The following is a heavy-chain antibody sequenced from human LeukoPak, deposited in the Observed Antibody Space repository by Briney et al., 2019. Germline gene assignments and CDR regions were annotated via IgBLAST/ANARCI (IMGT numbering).Heavy chain of an antibody. D-gene: IGHD5-18*01. CDR2: IIPIFGTA. V-gene: IGHV1-69*13. CDR3: ARDHTAMVKDYYYGMDV. CDR1: GGTFSSYA. J-gene: IGHJ6*04. Sequence: SVKVSCKASGGTFSSYAISWVRQAPGQGLEWMGGIIPIFGTANYAQKFQGRVTITADESTSTAYMELSGLRSEDTAVYYCARDHTAMVKDYYYGMDVWGKGTTVTVSS.